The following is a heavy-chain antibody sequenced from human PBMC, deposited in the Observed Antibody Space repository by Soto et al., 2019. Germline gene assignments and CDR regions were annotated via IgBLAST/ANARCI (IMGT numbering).Heavy chain of an antibody. J-gene: IGHJ4*02. CDR3: FDS. D-gene: IGHD2-2*02. V-gene: IGHV1-69*13. Sequence: SVKVSCKASGGTFSSYAISWVRQAPGQGLEWMGGIIPIFGTANYAQKFQGRVTITAYLQLLNLKASDTAIYYCTKGATSPFDSWGQGTRVTVSS. CDR2: IIPIFGTA. CDR1: GGTFSSYA.